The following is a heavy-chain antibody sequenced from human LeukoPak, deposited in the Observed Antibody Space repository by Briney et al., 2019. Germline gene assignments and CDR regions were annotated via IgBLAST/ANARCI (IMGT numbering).Heavy chain of an antibody. CDR2: IIPIFGTA. J-gene: IGHJ6*03. CDR3: AREIDGSGSYFYYYYYYYMDV. V-gene: IGHV1-69*06. D-gene: IGHD3-10*01. CDR1: GGTFSSYA. Sequence: SVKVSCKASGGTFSSYAISWVRQAPGQGLEWMGGIIPIFGTANYAQKFQGRVTITADKSTSAAYMELSSLRSEDTAVYYCAREIDGSGSYFYYYYYYYMDVWGKGTTVTVSS.